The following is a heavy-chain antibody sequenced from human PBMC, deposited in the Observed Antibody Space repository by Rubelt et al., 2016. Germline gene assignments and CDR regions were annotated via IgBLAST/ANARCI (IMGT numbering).Heavy chain of an antibody. CDR3: ALRRTNYYDSSGPFDY. D-gene: IGHD3-22*01. J-gene: IGHJ4*02. Sequence: QVQLQQWGAGLLKPSETLSLTCAVYGGSFSGYYWSWIRQPPGKGLEWIGEINHSGSTNYNPSLKSRVTISVDTSKNQFSLKLSSVTAADTAVYYCALRRTNYYDSSGPFDYWGRGTLVTVSS. V-gene: IGHV4-34*01. CDR2: INHSGST. CDR1: GGSFSGYY.